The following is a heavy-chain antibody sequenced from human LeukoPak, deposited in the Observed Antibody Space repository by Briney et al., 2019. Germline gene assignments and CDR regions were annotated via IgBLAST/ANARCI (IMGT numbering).Heavy chain of an antibody. J-gene: IGHJ4*02. CDR3: ARGYCSSTSCYADQYYFDY. CDR1: GGYISSSSSF. Sequence: SETLSLTCTVSGGYISSSSSFWAWIRQPPGKGLEWIGNVYYSGNTHYNPSLKSRVTISLDTSKNQFSLKLSSVTAADTAVYYCARGYCSSTSCYADQYYFDYWGQGTLVTVSS. V-gene: IGHV4-39*07. D-gene: IGHD2-2*01. CDR2: VYYSGNT.